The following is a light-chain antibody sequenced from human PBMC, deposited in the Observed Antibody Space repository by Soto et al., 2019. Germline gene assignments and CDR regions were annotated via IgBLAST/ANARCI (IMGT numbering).Light chain of an antibody. J-gene: IGKJ3*01. CDR3: QQYGTSPRLFT. CDR2: GAS. Sequence: EIVLTQSPGTLSLSPGERATLSCRASQSVSSSYLAWYQQKPGQAPRLLIYGASSRATGIPDRFSGSGSGTNFTLTINRLEPEDFAVYYCQQYGTSPRLFTFGPENKVDIK. V-gene: IGKV3-20*01. CDR1: QSVSSSY.